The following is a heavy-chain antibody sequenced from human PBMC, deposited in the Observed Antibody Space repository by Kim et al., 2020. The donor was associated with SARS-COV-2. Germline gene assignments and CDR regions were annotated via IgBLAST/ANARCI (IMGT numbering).Heavy chain of an antibody. CDR2: ISYDGSNK. D-gene: IGHD1-26*01. CDR1: GFTFSSYG. CDR3: AKDRSGSYTVGDY. Sequence: GGSLRLSCAASGFTFSSYGMHWVRQAPGKGLEWVAVISYDGSNKYYADSMKGRFTISRDNSKNTLYLQMNSLRAEDTAVYYCAKDRSGSYTVGDYWGQGTLVTVSA. V-gene: IGHV3-30*18. J-gene: IGHJ4*02.